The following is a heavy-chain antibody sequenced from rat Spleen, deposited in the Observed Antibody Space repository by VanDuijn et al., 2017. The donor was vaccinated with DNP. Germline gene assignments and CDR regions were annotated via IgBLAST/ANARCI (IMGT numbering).Heavy chain of an antibody. CDR1: GFSLTSYG. CDR2: ISSGRST. J-gene: IGHJ2*01. V-gene: IGHV2S12*01. D-gene: IGHD1-4*01. CDR3: ARGYNYYFDY. Sequence: QVQLKESGPGLVQPSQTLSLTCTVSGFSLTSYGVSWVRQPPGKGLEWIAAISSGRSTYYNSALKSRLSISRDTSKSQVFLKMNSLQTEDTAMYFCARGYNYYFDYWGQGVMVTVSS.